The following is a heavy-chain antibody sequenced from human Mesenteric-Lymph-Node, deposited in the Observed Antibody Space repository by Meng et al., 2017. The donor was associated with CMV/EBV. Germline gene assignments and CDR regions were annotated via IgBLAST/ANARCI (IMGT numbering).Heavy chain of an antibody. V-gene: IGHV4-39*07. J-gene: IGHJ4*02. CDR2: INHSEST. CDR1: GGSISSSSYY. D-gene: IGHD3-10*01. CDR3: ARAIKTTSYYYGSGSLGYFDY. Sequence: GSLRLSCTVSGGSISSSSYYWSWIRQPPGKGLEWIVEINHSESTNYNPSLKSRVTISVDTSKNQSSLKLSSVTAADTAVYYCARAIKTTSYYYGSGSLGYFDYWGQGTLVTVSS.